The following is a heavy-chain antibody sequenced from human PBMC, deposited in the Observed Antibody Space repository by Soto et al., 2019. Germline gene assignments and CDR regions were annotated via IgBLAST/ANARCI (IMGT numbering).Heavy chain of an antibody. Sequence: PGGSLRLSCAASGFTFSNAWMNWVGQAPRKGLEWVGRIKSKTDGGTTDYAAPVKGRFTISRDDSKNTLYLQMNSLKTEDTAVYYCTADTSVATINVFGYWGQGTLVTVSS. CDR1: GFTFSNAW. V-gene: IGHV3-15*07. CDR2: IKSKTDGGTT. J-gene: IGHJ4*02. D-gene: IGHD5-12*01. CDR3: TADTSVATINVFGY.